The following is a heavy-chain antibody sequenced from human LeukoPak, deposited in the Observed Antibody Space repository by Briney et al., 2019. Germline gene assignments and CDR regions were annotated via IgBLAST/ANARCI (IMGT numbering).Heavy chain of an antibody. CDR1: GGTFSSYA. Sequence: ASVKVSCKASGGTFSSYAISWVRQAPGQGLGWMGRFIPILGIANYAQKFQGRVTITADKSTSTAYMELSSLRSEDTAVYYCASRGKEWLDYWGQGTLVTVSS. CDR2: FIPILGIA. CDR3: ASRGKEWLDY. V-gene: IGHV1-69*04. D-gene: IGHD3-3*01. J-gene: IGHJ4*02.